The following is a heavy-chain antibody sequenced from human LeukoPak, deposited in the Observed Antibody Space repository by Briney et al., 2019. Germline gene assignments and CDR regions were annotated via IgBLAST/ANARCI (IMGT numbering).Heavy chain of an antibody. J-gene: IGHJ4*02. CDR1: GYRLRRHW. D-gene: IGHD1-26*01. Sequence: GGSLRLSCADSGYRLRRHWMDWVRQAPGKGLEWVDNINEDGSVKNYVDSVRGRFTVSRDNAKNSLYLQMNSLRGEDTAVYCSPWEGYWGQGTLVTVSS. CDR2: INEDGSVK. CDR3: PWEGY. V-gene: IGHV3-7*01.